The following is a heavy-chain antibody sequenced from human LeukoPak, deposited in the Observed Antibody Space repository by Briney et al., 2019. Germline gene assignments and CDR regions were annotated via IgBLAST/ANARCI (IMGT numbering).Heavy chain of an antibody. CDR3: AKDGHSSGWYGDY. CDR2: IRYDGSYT. CDR1: GFTFSSYD. D-gene: IGHD6-19*01. Sequence: PGGSLRLSCEASGFTFSSYDMHWVRQAPGKGLEWVAFIRYDGSYTYYADSVKGRFTISRDNSKDTLYLQMNSLRAEDTAVYYCAKDGHSSGWYGDYWGQGTLVTVSS. J-gene: IGHJ4*02. V-gene: IGHV3-30*02.